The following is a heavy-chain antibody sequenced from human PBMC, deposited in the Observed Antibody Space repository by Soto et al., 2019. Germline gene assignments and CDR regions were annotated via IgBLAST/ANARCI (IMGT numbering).Heavy chain of an antibody. CDR1: GGSISSGGYY. Sequence: QVQLQESGPGRVKPSQTLSLTCTVSGGSISSGGYYWSWIRQHPGKGLEWIGYIYYSGSTYYNPSLKSRVTISVDTSKNQFSLKLSSVTAADTAVYYCARGYSSSPLFDYWGQGTLVTVSS. D-gene: IGHD6-6*01. CDR2: IYYSGST. J-gene: IGHJ4*02. V-gene: IGHV4-31*03. CDR3: ARGYSSSPLFDY.